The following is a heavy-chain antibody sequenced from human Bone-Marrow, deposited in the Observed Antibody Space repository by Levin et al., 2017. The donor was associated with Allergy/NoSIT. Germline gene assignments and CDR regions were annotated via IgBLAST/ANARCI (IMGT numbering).Heavy chain of an antibody. CDR3: ARGSGDRTPNFDY. J-gene: IGHJ4*02. Sequence: GESLKISCAASGFTFSSYSMNWVRQAPGKGLEWVSYISSSSSTIYYADSVKGRFTISRDNAKNSLYLQMNSLRAEDTAVYYCARGSGDRTPNFDYWGQGTLVTVSS. CDR2: ISSSSSTI. CDR1: GFTFSSYS. D-gene: IGHD4-17*01. V-gene: IGHV3-48*04.